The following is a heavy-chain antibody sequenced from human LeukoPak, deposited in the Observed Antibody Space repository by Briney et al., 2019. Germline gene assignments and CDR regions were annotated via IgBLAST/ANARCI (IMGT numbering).Heavy chain of an antibody. V-gene: IGHV1-2*02. CDR2: INPNSGGT. CDR3: AREFPLTTVTTSAFDI. D-gene: IGHD4-17*01. CDR1: GYTFTGYY. Sequence: ASVKVSCKASGYTFTGYYMHWVRQAPGQGLEWMGWINPNSGGTNYAQKFQGRVTMTRDTSISTAYMELSRLRSDDTAVYYCAREFPLTTVTTSAFDIWGQGTMVTVSS. J-gene: IGHJ3*02.